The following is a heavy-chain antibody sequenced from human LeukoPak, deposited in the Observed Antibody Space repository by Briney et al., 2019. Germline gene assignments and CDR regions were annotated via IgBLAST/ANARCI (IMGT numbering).Heavy chain of an antibody. V-gene: IGHV1-69*13. CDR3: ARDRVNGSSWYEENWFDP. J-gene: IGHJ5*02. Sequence: ASVKVSCKASGGTFSSYAISWVRQAPGQGLEWMGGIIPIFGTANYAQKFQGRVTITADESTSTAYMELSSLRSEDTAVYYCARDRVNGSSWYEENWFDPWGQGTLVTVSS. CDR2: IIPIFGTA. D-gene: IGHD6-13*01. CDR1: GGTFSSYA.